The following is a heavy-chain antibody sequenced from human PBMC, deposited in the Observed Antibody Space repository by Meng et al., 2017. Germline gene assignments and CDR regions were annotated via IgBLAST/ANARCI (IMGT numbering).Heavy chain of an antibody. V-gene: IGHV4-4*02. Sequence: VPLQESGPRLVKPSGTLSLTCAGSGGSISSSNWWSWVRQPPGKGLEWIGEIYHSGSTNYNPSLKSRVTISVDKSKNQFSLKLSSVTAADTAVYYCARDRGAVAGTNFDYWGQGTLVTVSS. J-gene: IGHJ4*02. CDR3: ARDRGAVAGTNFDY. CDR1: GGSISSSNW. CDR2: IYHSGST. D-gene: IGHD6-19*01.